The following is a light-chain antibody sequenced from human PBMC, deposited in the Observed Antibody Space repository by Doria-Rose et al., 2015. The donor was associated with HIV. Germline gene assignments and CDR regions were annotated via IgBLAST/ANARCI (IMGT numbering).Light chain of an antibody. J-gene: IGKJ3*01. Sequence: DIRVTQSPESLGMSLGERATLNCKSNQSLLYTSKNYLAWYQQKPGQPPNLLIDWPSTRHSGVPARFSGSGSGTDFTLTISSLEAEDVAVYYCQQYYDTPSFGPGTTVDIK. V-gene: IGKV4-1*01. CDR2: WPS. CDR3: QQYYDTPS. CDR1: QSLLYTSKNY.